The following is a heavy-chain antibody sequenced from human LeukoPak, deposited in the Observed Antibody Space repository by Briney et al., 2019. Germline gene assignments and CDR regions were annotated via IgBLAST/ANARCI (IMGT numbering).Heavy chain of an antibody. V-gene: IGHV5-51*01. Sequence: GESLKISCKGSGYTFTNYWIGWVRQMPGEGLEWMGIINPIDSDTRYNPSFQGRVIFSVEKSTSTVYLQWSSLETSDTAMYYCARQRAPGLIDFWGQGTLVTVSS. CDR3: ARQRAPGLIDF. CDR2: INPIDSDT. CDR1: GYTFTNYW. D-gene: IGHD1-14*01. J-gene: IGHJ4*02.